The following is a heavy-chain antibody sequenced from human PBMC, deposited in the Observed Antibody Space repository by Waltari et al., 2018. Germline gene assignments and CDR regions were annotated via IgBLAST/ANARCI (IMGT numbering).Heavy chain of an antibody. D-gene: IGHD1-7*01. CDR1: QSTFSNYK. V-gene: IGHV3-48*03. CDR3: ARGAGSNYWAMDV. J-gene: IGHJ6*02. CDR2: ISTSGGTV. Sequence: EAQLVESGGGFAPPGGPLRLTCSAAQSTFSNYKIHWLRQAPGKGLEWVSVISTSGGTVDYADSVKGRFTTTRDNARSSAYLQIDSVRDEDTAVYYCARGAGSNYWAMDVWGPGTTVTVSS.